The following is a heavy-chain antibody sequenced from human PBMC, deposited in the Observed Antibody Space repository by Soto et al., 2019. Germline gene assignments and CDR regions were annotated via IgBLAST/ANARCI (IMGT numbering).Heavy chain of an antibody. CDR1: GFTVSNNY. V-gene: IGHV3-66*01. J-gene: IGHJ4*02. Sequence: EEQLVASGGDLVQPGGSLRLSCAASGFTVSNNYMSWVRQAPGKGLEWVSLIYSGGSTYYADSVKGRFTISRDSSKNTLYLQMNILRAEDTAMYYCAAYSHKGYWGQGTLVTVSS. CDR2: IYSGGST. D-gene: IGHD3-16*01. CDR3: AAYSHKGY.